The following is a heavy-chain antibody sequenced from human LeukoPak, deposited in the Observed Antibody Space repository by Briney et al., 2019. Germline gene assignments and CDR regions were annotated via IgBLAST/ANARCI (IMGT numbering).Heavy chain of an antibody. CDR2: ISYDGSNK. J-gene: IGHJ4*02. V-gene: IGHV3-30-3*01. Sequence: GGSLRLSCAASGFTFSSYAMHWVRQAPGKGLEWVAVISYDGSNKYNADSVKGRFTISRDNSKNTLYLQMNSLRAEDTAVYYCARWGVVGANFDYWGQGTLVTVSS. CDR1: GFTFSSYA. CDR3: ARWGVVGANFDY. D-gene: IGHD1-26*01.